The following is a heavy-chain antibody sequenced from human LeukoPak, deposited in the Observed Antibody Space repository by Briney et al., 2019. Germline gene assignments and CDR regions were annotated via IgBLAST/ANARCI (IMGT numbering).Heavy chain of an antibody. CDR3: ARDLGIIVVVPAAWDCYYGMDV. D-gene: IGHD2-2*01. J-gene: IGHJ6*02. CDR1: GYTFTSYG. CDR2: ISAYNGNT. Sequence: ASVKVSCKASGYTFTSYGISWVRQAPGQGLEWMGWISAYNGNTNYAQKLQGRVTMTTDTSTSTAYMELRSLRSDDTAVYYCARDLGIIVVVPAAWDCYYGMDVWGQGTTVTVS. V-gene: IGHV1-18*01.